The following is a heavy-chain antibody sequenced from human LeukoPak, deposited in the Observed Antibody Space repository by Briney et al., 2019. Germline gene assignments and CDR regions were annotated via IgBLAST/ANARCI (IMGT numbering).Heavy chain of an antibody. D-gene: IGHD2-15*01. Sequence: SETLSLTCAVYGGSFSGYYWSWIRQPPGKGLEWIGEINHSGSTNYNPSLKSRVTISVDTSKNQFSLKLGSVTAADTAVYYCARGGGNFDYWGQGTLVTVSS. CDR1: GGSFSGYY. V-gene: IGHV4-34*01. CDR2: INHSGST. CDR3: ARGGGNFDY. J-gene: IGHJ4*02.